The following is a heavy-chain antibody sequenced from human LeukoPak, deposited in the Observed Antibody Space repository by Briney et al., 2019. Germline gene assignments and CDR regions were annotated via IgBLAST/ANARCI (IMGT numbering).Heavy chain of an antibody. CDR1: GGTFSSYA. V-gene: IGHV1-69*13. CDR3: ASLTGRGVIHFDY. J-gene: IGHJ4*02. Sequence: ASVKVSCKASGGTFSSYAISWVRQAPGQGLEWMGGIIPIFGTANYAQKFQGRVTITADESTSTAYMELSSLGSEDTAVYYCASLTGRGVIHFDYWGQGTLVTVSS. CDR2: IIPIFGTA. D-gene: IGHD3-10*01.